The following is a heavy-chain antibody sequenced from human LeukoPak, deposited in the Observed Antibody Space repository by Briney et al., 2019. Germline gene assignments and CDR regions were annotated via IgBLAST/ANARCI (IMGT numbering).Heavy chain of an antibody. V-gene: IGHV3-30-3*01. D-gene: IGHD3-10*01. Sequence: GRSLRLSCAASGFTFSSYAMHWVRQAPGKGLGWVAVISYDGSNKYYADSVKGRFTIFRDDSKNTLYLQMNSLRAADTAVYYCARERDTMVRGVTESFDYWGQGTLVTVSS. CDR1: GFTFSSYA. CDR2: ISYDGSNK. CDR3: ARERDTMVRGVTESFDY. J-gene: IGHJ4*02.